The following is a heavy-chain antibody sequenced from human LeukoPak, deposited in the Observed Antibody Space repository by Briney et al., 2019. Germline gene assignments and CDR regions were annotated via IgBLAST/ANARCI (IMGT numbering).Heavy chain of an antibody. CDR1: GFTFSDYW. Sequence: GGSLRLSCAASGFTFSDYWMHWVRQVPGKGLVWVSRINTSGSSTTYAESVKGRFTISRDNARNTLYLQVDSLRAEDTGVYYCARSNHADDFWGQGTLVTVSS. J-gene: IGHJ4*02. CDR2: INTSGSST. V-gene: IGHV3-74*03. CDR3: ARSNHADDF. D-gene: IGHD1-14*01.